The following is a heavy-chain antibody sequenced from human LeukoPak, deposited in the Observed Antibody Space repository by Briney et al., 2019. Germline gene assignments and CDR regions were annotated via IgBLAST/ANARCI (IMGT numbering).Heavy chain of an antibody. J-gene: IGHJ4*02. CDR3: AKHRMVRGVITDYYFDY. CDR1: GFTFSSYA. D-gene: IGHD3-10*01. CDR2: ITGSGGST. Sequence: GGSLRLSCAASGFTFSSYAMSWVRQAPGKGLEWVSPITGSGGSTYYAESVKGRFTISRDNSKNTLYLQMNSLRAEDTAVYYCAKHRMVRGVITDYYFDYWGQGTLVTVSS. V-gene: IGHV3-23*01.